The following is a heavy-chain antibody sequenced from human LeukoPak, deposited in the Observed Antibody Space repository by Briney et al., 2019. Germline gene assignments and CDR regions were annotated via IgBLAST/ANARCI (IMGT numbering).Heavy chain of an antibody. Sequence: GGSLRLSCAASGFTFSSYSMNWVRQAPGKGLEWVSSISSSSSYIYYADSVKGRFTISRDNAKNSLYLQMNSLRAEDTAVYYCARDLTYCSSTSCYLHGMDVWGQGTTVTVSS. CDR2: ISSSSSYI. CDR3: ARDLTYCSSTSCYLHGMDV. CDR1: GFTFSSYS. V-gene: IGHV3-21*01. J-gene: IGHJ6*02. D-gene: IGHD2-2*01.